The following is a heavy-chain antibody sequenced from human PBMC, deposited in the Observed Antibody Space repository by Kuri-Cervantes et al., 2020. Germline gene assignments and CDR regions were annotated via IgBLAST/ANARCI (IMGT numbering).Heavy chain of an antibody. CDR1: GYSISSSNW. Sequence: ETLSLTCAVSGYSISSSNWWGWIRQPPGKGLEWIGYIYYTGTTYYNPSLKSRVTISVDTSKNQFTLKLSSVTAGDTAQYYCARLDSSSSGDYWGQGTLVTVSS. V-gene: IGHV4-28*01. CDR2: IYYTGTT. J-gene: IGHJ4*02. D-gene: IGHD6-6*01. CDR3: ARLDSSSSGDY.